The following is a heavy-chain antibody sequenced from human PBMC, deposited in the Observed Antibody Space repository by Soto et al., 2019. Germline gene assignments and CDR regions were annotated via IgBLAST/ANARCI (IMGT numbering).Heavy chain of an antibody. D-gene: IGHD3-3*01. CDR1: GFSFATYS. V-gene: IGHV3-30-3*01. J-gene: IGHJ1*01. Sequence: GGSLRLSCAASGFSFATYSMHWVRQAPGKGLEWVAIISYDGSSKCHADSVKGRFTISRDNSRNMVFLQMNNLRVEDTAVYYCAVLRFLQWSPHVDHWGQGSLVTVSS. CDR2: ISYDGSSK. CDR3: AVLRFLQWSPHVDH.